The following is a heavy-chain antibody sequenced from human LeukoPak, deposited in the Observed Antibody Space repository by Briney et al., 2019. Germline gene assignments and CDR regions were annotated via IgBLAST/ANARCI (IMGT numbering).Heavy chain of an antibody. D-gene: IGHD1-26*01. CDR1: GFTFSSYS. Sequence: GGSLRLSCAASGFTFSSYSMNWVRQAPGKGLEWVSSISSSSSYIYYADSVKGRFTISRDNAKNSLYLQMNSLRAEDTALYYCAKDLALKVGASPFDYWGQGTLVTVSS. CDR2: ISSSSSYI. CDR3: AKDLALKVGASPFDY. J-gene: IGHJ4*02. V-gene: IGHV3-21*01.